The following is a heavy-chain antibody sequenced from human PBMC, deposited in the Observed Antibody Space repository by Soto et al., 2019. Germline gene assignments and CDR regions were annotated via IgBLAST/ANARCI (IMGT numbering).Heavy chain of an antibody. V-gene: IGHV4-59*08. CDR3: ARIDSTYFDISRETHELFHL. J-gene: IGHJ1*01. D-gene: IGHD3-22*01. CDR1: GGSISYYY. CDR2: IYYSGST. Sequence: SETLSLTCTVSGGSISYYYWSWIRQPPGKGLEWIGYIYYSGSTKYNPSLKSRVTMSVDTSKNQFSLNLSSVTAADTAVYYCARIDSTYFDISRETHELFHLWGQGTLVTVSA.